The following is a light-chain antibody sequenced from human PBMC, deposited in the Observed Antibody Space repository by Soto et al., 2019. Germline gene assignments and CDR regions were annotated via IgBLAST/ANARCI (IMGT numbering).Light chain of an antibody. CDR1: SSDVGGYNY. J-gene: IGLJ1*01. CDR2: DVS. V-gene: IGLV2-14*01. Sequence: QSALTQPASVSGSPGQSITISCTGTSSDVGGYNYVSWYQQHPGKAPKLMIYDVSNRPSGVSNRFSGSKSGNTASLTISGLPAEDEADYYCSSYTSSSTSRVFGTGTKLTVL. CDR3: SSYTSSSTSRV.